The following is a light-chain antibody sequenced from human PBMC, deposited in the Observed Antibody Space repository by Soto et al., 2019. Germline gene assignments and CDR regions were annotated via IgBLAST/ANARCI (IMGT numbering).Light chain of an antibody. Sequence: DIPLTQSPSSLSASVGDRVTFTCRASQDISHFLAWYQQRPGEVPRLLIYGASTLQSGVPSRFSGSGFGTDFTLTITTLQPEDVATYYCQKYNKDSPATFGPGTKVEIK. J-gene: IGKJ1*01. CDR3: QKYNKDSPAT. V-gene: IGKV1-27*01. CDR1: QDISHF. CDR2: GAS.